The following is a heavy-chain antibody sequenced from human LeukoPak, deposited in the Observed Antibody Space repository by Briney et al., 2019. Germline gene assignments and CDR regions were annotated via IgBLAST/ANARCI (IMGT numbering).Heavy chain of an antibody. CDR2: IYTSGST. V-gene: IGHV4-4*07. CDR1: GGSISSYY. D-gene: IGHD2-21*02. J-gene: IGHJ3*02. CDR3: ASQGGYGTLAYCGGDCYPGAFDI. Sequence: PSETLSLTCTVSGGSISSYYWSWVRQPAGKGLGWIGRIYTSGSTNYNPPLTSRGTMSVDPSTHQFSLKLSSVTAADTAVYYCASQGGYGTLAYCGGDCYPGAFDIWGQGTMVTVSS.